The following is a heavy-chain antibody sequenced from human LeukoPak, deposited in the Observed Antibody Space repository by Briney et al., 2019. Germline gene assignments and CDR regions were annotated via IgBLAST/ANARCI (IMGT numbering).Heavy chain of an antibody. V-gene: IGHV5-51*01. CDR1: GYRFTSYW. CDR3: ARVAPQYQLLLDWFDP. CDR2: IYPGDSDT. Sequence: GESLKISCKGSGYRFTSYWIGWVRPMPGKGLEWMGIIYPGDSDTRYSPSFQGQVTISADKSISTAYLQWSSLKASDTAMYYCARVAPQYQLLLDWFDPWGQGTLVTVSS. J-gene: IGHJ5*02. D-gene: IGHD2-2*01.